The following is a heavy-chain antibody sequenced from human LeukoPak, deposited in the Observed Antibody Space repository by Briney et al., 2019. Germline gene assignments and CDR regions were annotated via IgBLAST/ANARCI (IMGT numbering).Heavy chain of an antibody. Sequence: ASVKVSCKASGYTFTGYYMHWVRQAPGQGLEWMGWINPNSGGTNYAQKFQGRVTMTRDTSISTAYMELSRLRSDDTAVYYCARGSPSPYCSSTSCYPPQYYYYGMDVWGKGTTVTVSS. D-gene: IGHD2-2*01. J-gene: IGHJ6*04. CDR1: GYTFTGYY. V-gene: IGHV1-2*02. CDR2: INPNSGGT. CDR3: ARGSPSPYCSSTSCYPPQYYYYGMDV.